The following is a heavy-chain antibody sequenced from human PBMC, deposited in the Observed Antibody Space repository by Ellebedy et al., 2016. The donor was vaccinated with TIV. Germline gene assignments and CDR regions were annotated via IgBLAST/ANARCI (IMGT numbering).Heavy chain of an antibody. J-gene: IGHJ4*02. CDR3: GRAWVERDQNGGAFDF. V-gene: IGHV4-59*08. D-gene: IGHD3-10*01. CDR1: GGSISTYY. Sequence: MPSETLSLTCTVSGGSISTYYWSWIRQPPGQGLEWTGYIYYSGYTESNPSLKSRVPISLDTSKDQFSLRLSSVTAADTAVYYCGRAWVERDQNGGAFDFWGQGTLVTVSS. CDR2: IYYSGYT.